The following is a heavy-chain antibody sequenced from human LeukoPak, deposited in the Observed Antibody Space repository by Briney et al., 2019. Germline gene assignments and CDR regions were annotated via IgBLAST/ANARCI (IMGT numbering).Heavy chain of an antibody. CDR3: ARESSGWLQLFDY. CDR2: IYSGGST. J-gene: IGHJ4*02. D-gene: IGHD5-24*01. Sequence: GGSLRLSCAASGFTVSSKYMSWVRQAPGKGLEWVSVIYSGGSTYYADSVKGRFTLSRDNSKNTVYLQMNSLRAEDTAVYYCARESSGWLQLFDYWGQGTLVTVSS. CDR1: GFTVSSKY. V-gene: IGHV3-66*01.